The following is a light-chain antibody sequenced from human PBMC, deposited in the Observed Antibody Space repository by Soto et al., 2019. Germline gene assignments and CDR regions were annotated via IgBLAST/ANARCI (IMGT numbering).Light chain of an antibody. V-gene: IGKV3-15*01. CDR2: GAS. Sequence: EIVMTQFPATLPVSPVERVTLSCRASQSVASNLAWYQQRPGQAPRLLIYGASSRATGIPARFSGSGSGTEFTLTIRSLQSEDFAVYYCQQYNNWPPLTCGGGTKGDIK. CDR3: QQYNNWPPLT. CDR1: QSVASN. J-gene: IGKJ4*01.